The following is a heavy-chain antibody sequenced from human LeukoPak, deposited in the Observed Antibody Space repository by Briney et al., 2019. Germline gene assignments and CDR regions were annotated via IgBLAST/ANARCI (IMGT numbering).Heavy chain of an antibody. CDR2: IIPVFAAA. CDR1: GGTFTSLP. D-gene: IGHD3/OR15-3a*01. CDR3: ASSGILELASPLFDY. V-gene: IGHV1-69*05. J-gene: IGHJ4*02. Sequence: ASVKVSCMHSGGTFTSLPITWVRQAPGQGLERMGGIIPVFAAANYAQKFQGRVTITTDESTSTAYMERASLRSEDTAVYYCASSGILELASPLFDYWGQGTLVTVSS.